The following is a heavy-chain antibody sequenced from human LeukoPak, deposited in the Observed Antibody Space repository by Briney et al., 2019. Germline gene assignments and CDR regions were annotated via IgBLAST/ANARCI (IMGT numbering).Heavy chain of an antibody. CDR1: GFTFSSYG. CDR2: IRYDGSNK. J-gene: IGHJ6*03. Sequence: PGGSLRLSCAASGFTFSSYGMHWVRQAPGKGLEWVAFIRYDGSNKYYADSVKGRFTISRDNSKNTLYLQMNSLRAEDTAVYYCAKVYYGSGSYYYYYYYMDVWGKGTTVTISS. V-gene: IGHV3-30*02. CDR3: AKVYYGSGSYYYYYYYMDV. D-gene: IGHD3-10*01.